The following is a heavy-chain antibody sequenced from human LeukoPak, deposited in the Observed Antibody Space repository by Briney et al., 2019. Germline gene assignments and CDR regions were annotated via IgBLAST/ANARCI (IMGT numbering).Heavy chain of an antibody. V-gene: IGHV3-30-3*01. D-gene: IGHD1-1*01. J-gene: IGHJ4*02. CDR3: ARGARGSQDY. CDR1: GFTFSSYA. CDR2: ISYDGSNK. Sequence: GGSLRLSCAASGFTFSSYAMHWVRQAPGKGLEWVAVISYDGSNKYYADSVKGRFTTSRDNSKNTLYLQMNSLRAEDTAVYYCARGARGSQDYWGQGTLVTVSS.